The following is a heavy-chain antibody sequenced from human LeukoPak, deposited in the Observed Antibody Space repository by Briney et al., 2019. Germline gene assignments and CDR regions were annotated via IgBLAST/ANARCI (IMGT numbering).Heavy chain of an antibody. CDR3: ATTYYYDSSGYRYYYGMDV. Sequence: PSETLSLTCAVYGGSFSGYYWSWIRQPPGKGLEWIGEINHSGSTNYNPSLKSRVTISVDTSKNQFSLKLSSVTAADTAVYYCATTYYYDSSGYRYYYGMDVWGQGTTVTVSS. CDR2: INHSGST. V-gene: IGHV4-34*01. CDR1: GGSFSGYY. J-gene: IGHJ6*02. D-gene: IGHD3-22*01.